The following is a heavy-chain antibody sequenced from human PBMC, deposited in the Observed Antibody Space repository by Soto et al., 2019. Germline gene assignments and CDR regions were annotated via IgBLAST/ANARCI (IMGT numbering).Heavy chain of an antibody. CDR3: ARERIDYYDSSGYYAIYDY. CDR2: IYYSGST. CDR1: GGSISSYY. D-gene: IGHD3-22*01. V-gene: IGHV4-59*01. J-gene: IGHJ4*02. Sequence: PSETLSLTCTVSGGSISSYYWSWIRQPPGKGLEWIGYIYYSGSTNYNPSLKSRVTISVDTSKNQFSLKLSSVTAADTAVYYCARERIDYYDSSGYYAIYDYWGQGTLVTVSS.